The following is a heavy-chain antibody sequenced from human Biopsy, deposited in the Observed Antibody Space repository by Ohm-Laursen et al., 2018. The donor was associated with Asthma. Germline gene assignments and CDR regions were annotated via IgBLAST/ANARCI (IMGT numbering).Heavy chain of an antibody. CDR2: KWYDGRKK. CDR3: ARKIAARGGMGV. V-gene: IGHV3-33*01. CDR1: GITFSTYG. Sequence: SLRLSCTASGITFSTYGMHWVRQAPGKGLEWVSFKWYDGRKKTYADSVKGRFTISRDNSKNTLYLQMNSLRAKDTAVYYCARKIAARGGMGVWGQGTTVTVSS. J-gene: IGHJ6*02. D-gene: IGHD6-6*01.